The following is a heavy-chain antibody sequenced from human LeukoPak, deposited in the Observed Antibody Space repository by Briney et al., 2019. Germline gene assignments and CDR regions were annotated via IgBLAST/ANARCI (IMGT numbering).Heavy chain of an antibody. J-gene: IGHJ6*03. Sequence: ASVKVSCKASGYTFTGYYMHWVRQAPGQGLEWMGWINPNSGGTNYAQKFQGRVTMTRDTSISTAYMELSRLRSDDTAVYYCARERASGYQLPGGLLHYYYYYYMDVWGKGTTVTVSS. D-gene: IGHD2-2*01. V-gene: IGHV1-2*02. CDR3: ARERASGYQLPGGLLHYYYYYYMDV. CDR2: INPNSGGT. CDR1: GYTFTGYY.